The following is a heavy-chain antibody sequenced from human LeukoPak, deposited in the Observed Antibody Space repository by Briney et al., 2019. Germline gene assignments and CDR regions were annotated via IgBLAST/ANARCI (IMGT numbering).Heavy chain of an antibody. CDR3: ATLRGVVAY. Sequence: ASVKVSRKASGYTFTTYDINWVRQATGQGLEWMGWMNPNSGNTGYAQKFQGRVTMTRNTSINTAYMDLSSLRTEDTALYYCATLRGVVAYWGQGTLVTVSS. CDR2: MNPNSGNT. D-gene: IGHD3-10*01. CDR1: GYTFTTYD. V-gene: IGHV1-8*01. J-gene: IGHJ4*02.